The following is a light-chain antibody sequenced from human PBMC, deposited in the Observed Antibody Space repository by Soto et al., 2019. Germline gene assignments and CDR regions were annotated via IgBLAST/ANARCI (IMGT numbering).Light chain of an antibody. CDR2: DVS. CDR3: QQYNYYSM. CDR1: HSLNGR. J-gene: IGKJ1*01. Sequence: DIPMTQSPSTLPSSIGDRVTITCRASHSLNGRLAWYRQRPGHAPDLLLYDVSTLETGVLSRFSGTGSETEFTLTIGGMQPDDFATYYCQQYNYYSMFGPGTTVEIK. V-gene: IGKV1-5*01.